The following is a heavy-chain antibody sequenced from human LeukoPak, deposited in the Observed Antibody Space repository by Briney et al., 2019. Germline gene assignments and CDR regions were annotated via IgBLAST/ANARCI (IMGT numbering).Heavy chain of an antibody. CDR3: AKVIYDFWSGYYG. J-gene: IGHJ4*02. V-gene: IGHV3-23*01. CDR1: GFTFSSYA. CDR2: ISSTGGST. Sequence: GGSLRLSCAGSGFTFSSYAMSWVRQAPGKGLEWVSVISSTGGSTFYADSVKGRFTISRDNSKSTMFLQMNSLRAEDTAIYYCAKVIYDFWSGYYGWGQGTLVTVSS. D-gene: IGHD3-3*01.